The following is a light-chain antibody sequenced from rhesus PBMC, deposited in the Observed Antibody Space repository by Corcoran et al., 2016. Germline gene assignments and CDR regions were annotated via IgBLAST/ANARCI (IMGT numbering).Light chain of an antibody. CDR2: KAS. CDR1: QGISSW. J-gene: IGKJ2*01. Sequence: DIQMTQSPSSLSASVGDTVTITCRASQGISSWLAWYQQKPGKAPKLLIYKASSLKSGGPSRFSGSGSGTDFTLTISSLQSEEFATYYCQQYSSRPHSFGQGTKVEIK. V-gene: IGKV1-22*01. CDR3: QQYSSRPHS.